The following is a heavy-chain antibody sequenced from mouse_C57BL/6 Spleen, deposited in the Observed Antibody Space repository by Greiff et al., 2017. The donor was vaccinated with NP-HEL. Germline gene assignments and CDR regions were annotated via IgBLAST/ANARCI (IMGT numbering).Heavy chain of an antibody. Sequence: QVQLQQPGAELVKPGASVKMSCKASGYTFTSYWITWVKQRPGQGLEWIGDIYPGSGSTNYIEKFKSKATLTVDTSSSTAYMQLSSLTSEDSAVYYCARGGYKEFRGYFDVWGTGTTVTVSS. V-gene: IGHV1-55*01. CDR3: ARGGYKEFRGYFDV. CDR2: IYPGSGST. CDR1: GYTFTSYW. J-gene: IGHJ1*03. D-gene: IGHD1-3*01.